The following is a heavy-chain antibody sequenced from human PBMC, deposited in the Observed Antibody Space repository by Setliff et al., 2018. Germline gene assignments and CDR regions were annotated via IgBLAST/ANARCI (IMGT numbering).Heavy chain of an antibody. D-gene: IGHD3-22*01. CDR1: GYNLMNYG. J-gene: IGHJ4*02. V-gene: IGHV1-18*01. CDR3: ARDRPSHTSDYYYSIPFDY. Sequence: ASVKVSCKASGYNLMNYGISWVRQAPGQGLEWMGWISTFNGHTKYAQNFQGRVTMTIDTSTSTAYMELRALRSDDTAFYFCARDRPSHTSDYYYSIPFDYWGRGTLVTVSS. CDR2: ISTFNGHT.